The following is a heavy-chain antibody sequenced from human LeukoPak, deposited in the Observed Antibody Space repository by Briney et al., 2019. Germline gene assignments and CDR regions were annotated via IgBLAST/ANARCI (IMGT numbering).Heavy chain of an antibody. CDR1: GDSIGRGSYY. D-gene: IGHD5-18*01. CDR3: ARDICGYNYGCFDS. V-gene: IGHV4-61*02. CDR2: IFNTGST. J-gene: IGHJ4*02. Sequence: SETLSLTYAVSGDSIGRGSYYWGWIRQPAGKAPEWIGRIFNTGSTSYNPSLKSRVTISVDTSKNQFSLNLRSVTAADTAVYYRARDICGYNYGCFDSWGQGTLVTVSS.